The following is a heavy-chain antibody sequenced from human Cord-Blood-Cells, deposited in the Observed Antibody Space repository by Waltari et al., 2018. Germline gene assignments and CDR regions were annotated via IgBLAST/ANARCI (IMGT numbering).Heavy chain of an antibody. J-gene: IGHJ2*01. D-gene: IGHD2-2*02. CDR1: GDSVPSNSAA. V-gene: IGHV6-1*01. Sequence: QVQLQQSGPGLVKPSQTLSLTCAIPGDSVPSNSAAWNWIRQSPSRGLEWLGRTYYRSKWYNDYAVSVKSRITINPDTSKNQFSLQLNSVTPEDTAVYYCARDHCSSTSCYNYWYFDLWGRGTLVTVSS. CDR3: ARDHCSSTSCYNYWYFDL. CDR2: TYYRSKWYN.